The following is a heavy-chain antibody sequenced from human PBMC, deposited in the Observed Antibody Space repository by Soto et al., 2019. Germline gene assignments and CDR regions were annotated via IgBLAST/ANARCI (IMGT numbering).Heavy chain of an antibody. J-gene: IGHJ6*02. CDR2: ISYDGSNK. CDR1: GFTFSSYG. D-gene: IGHD3-10*01. CDR3: AKDLVSYGSGSYGPLFPVYYGMDV. Sequence: GGSLRLSCAASGFTFSSYGMHWVRQAPGKGLEWVAVISYDGSNKYYADSVKGRFTISRDNSKNTLYLQMNSLRAEDTAVYYCAKDLVSYGSGSYGPLFPVYYGMDVWGQGTTVTVSS. V-gene: IGHV3-30*18.